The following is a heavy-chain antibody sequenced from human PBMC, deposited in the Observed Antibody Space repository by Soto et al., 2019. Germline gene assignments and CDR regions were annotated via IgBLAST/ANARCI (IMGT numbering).Heavy chain of an antibody. Sequence: PGGSLRLSCAASGFTFSSYSMNWVRQAPGKGLEWVSYISSSSSTIYYADSVKGRFTISRDNAKNSLYLQMNSLRAEDTAVYYCARSAPARWGVPYRYGMDVWGQGTTVTVSS. D-gene: IGHD3-10*01. CDR2: ISSSSSTI. CDR1: GFTFSSYS. CDR3: ARSAPARWGVPYRYGMDV. V-gene: IGHV3-48*01. J-gene: IGHJ6*02.